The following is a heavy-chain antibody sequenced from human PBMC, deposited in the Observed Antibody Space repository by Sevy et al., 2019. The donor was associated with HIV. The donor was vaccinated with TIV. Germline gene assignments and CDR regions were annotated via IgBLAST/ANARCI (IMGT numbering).Heavy chain of an antibody. V-gene: IGHV4-31*03. CDR2: IYYSGST. Sequence: SETLSLTCTVSGGSISSGGYYWSWIRQHPGKGLEWIGYIYYSGSTYYNPSLKSRVTISVDTSKNQFSLKLSSVTAADTAVYYCARGLKRNCSGGSCYCNWFDPWGQGTLVTVSS. D-gene: IGHD2-15*01. J-gene: IGHJ5*02. CDR3: ARGLKRNCSGGSCYCNWFDP. CDR1: GGSISSGGYY.